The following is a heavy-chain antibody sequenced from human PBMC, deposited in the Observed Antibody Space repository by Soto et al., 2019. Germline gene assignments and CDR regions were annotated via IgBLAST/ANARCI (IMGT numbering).Heavy chain of an antibody. Sequence: ASVKVSCKASGYTFTGYYMHWVRQAPGQGLEWMGWINPNSGGTNYAQKFQGRVTMTRDTSISTAYMELSRLRSDDTAVYYCARIMSDDFWSGYYAPGYFDYWGQGTLVTVS. D-gene: IGHD3-3*01. CDR1: GYTFTGYY. CDR2: INPNSGGT. V-gene: IGHV1-2*02. J-gene: IGHJ4*02. CDR3: ARIMSDDFWSGYYAPGYFDY.